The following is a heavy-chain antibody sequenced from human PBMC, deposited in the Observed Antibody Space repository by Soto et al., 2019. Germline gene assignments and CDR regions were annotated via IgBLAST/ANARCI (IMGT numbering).Heavy chain of an antibody. CDR1: GYDFTAYD. Sequence: QVQLVQSGAEVKQSGASVKVSCKASGYDFTAYDINWVRQASGQGLEWMGWMNPINGATGSARRFQGRVSMTRNTATATAYLELPSLRSDDSAVYYFGRGPSPRAPAGGTPYYYAMDVWGQGTTVTVSS. D-gene: IGHD6-13*01. V-gene: IGHV1-8*02. CDR3: GRGPSPRAPAGGTPYYYAMDV. J-gene: IGHJ6*02. CDR2: MNPINGAT.